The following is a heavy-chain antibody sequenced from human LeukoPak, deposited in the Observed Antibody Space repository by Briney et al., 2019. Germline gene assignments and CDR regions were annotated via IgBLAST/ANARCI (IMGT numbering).Heavy chain of an antibody. D-gene: IGHD6-19*01. V-gene: IGHV3-74*01. CDR1: GFTFSSYW. Sequence: GGSLRLSCAASGFTFSSYWMHWVRQAPGKGLVWVSRINSDGSSTSYADSVKGRFTISRDYAKNTLYLQMNSLRAEDTAVYYCARETVAGPHFDYWGQGTLVTVSS. CDR3: ARETVAGPHFDY. CDR2: INSDGSST. J-gene: IGHJ4*02.